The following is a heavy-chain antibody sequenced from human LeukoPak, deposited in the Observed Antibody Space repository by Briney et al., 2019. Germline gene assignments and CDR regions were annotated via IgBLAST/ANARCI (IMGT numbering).Heavy chain of an antibody. J-gene: IGHJ6*02. CDR2: IYYSGST. D-gene: IGHD3-22*01. CDR3: ARDNQYYYDSSGYYYDYYYYGMDV. V-gene: IGHV4-39*07. CDR1: GGSISSSSYY. Sequence: ASETLSLTCTVSGGSISSSSYYWGWIRQPPGKGLEWIGSIYYSGSTYYNPSLKSRVTISVDTSKNQFSLKLSSVTAADTAVYYCARDNQYYYDSSGYYYDYYYYGMDVWGQGTTVTVSS.